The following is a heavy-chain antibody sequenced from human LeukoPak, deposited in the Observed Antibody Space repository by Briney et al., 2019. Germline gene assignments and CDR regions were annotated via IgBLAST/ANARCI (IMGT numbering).Heavy chain of an antibody. CDR1: GGSISSYY. CDR2: IYYSGST. V-gene: IGHV4-59*08. CDR3: ARLLDYDFWSGYLNWFDP. Sequence: SETLSLTCTVSGGSISSYYWSWIRQPSGKGLEWIGYIYYSGSTNYNPSLKSRVTISVDTSKNQFSLKLSSVTAADTAVYYCARLLDYDFWSGYLNWFDPWGQGTLVTVSS. J-gene: IGHJ5*02. D-gene: IGHD3-3*01.